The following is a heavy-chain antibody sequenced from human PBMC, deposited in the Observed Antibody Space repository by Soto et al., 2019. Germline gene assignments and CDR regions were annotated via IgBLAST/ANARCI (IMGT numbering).Heavy chain of an antibody. J-gene: IGHJ4*02. D-gene: IGHD2-2*02. Sequence: SVKVSCQASGGTFSSYAISWVRQAPGQGLEWMGGILPIFGTANYAQKFQGRVTNTPDKYSRKAYMELSSLRSEDTAVYYCARGRSEDYILWGQGTLVTVSS. V-gene: IGHV1-69*06. CDR2: ILPIFGTA. CDR1: GGTFSSYA. CDR3: ARGRSEDYIL.